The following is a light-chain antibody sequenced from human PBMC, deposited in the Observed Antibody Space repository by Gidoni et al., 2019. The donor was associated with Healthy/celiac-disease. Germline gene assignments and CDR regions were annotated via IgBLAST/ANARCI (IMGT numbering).Light chain of an antibody. CDR2: LGS. CDR3: MQALQTPFT. V-gene: IGKV2-28*01. Sequence: DIVMTQSPLSLPVTPGEPASNSGRSSQSLLHSNGYNYLDWYLQKPGQSPQLLIYLGSNRASGVPDRFSGSGSGTDFTLKISRVEAEDVGVYYCMQALQTPFTFGPGTKVDIK. J-gene: IGKJ3*01. CDR1: QSLLHSNGYNY.